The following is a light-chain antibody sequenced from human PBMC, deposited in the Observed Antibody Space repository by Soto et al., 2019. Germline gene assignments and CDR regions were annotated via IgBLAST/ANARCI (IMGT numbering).Light chain of an antibody. CDR2: GAS. J-gene: IGKJ1*01. Sequence: EIVLTQSPAILSLSPGEKATLSCRASQSVSGSLGWYQQKPGQAPRLIIYGASSRATGIPDRFSGGGPGTDFTLTISRLEPEDFAVYYCQQYGTSQTFGQGTKVDI. CDR1: QSVSGS. V-gene: IGKV3-20*01. CDR3: QQYGTSQT.